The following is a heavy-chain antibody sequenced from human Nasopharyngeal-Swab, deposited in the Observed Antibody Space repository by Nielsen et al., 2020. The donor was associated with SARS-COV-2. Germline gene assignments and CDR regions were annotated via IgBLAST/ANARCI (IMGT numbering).Heavy chain of an antibody. J-gene: IGHJ6*02. CDR2: INAGNGNT. Sequence: ASVKVSCKASGYTFTSYAMHWVRQAPGQRLEWMGWINAGNGNTKYSQKFQGRVTITRDTSASTAYMELSSLRSEDTAVYYCASCSGGSCDYYYYGMDVWGQGITVTVSS. V-gene: IGHV1-3*01. CDR1: GYTFTSYA. D-gene: IGHD2-15*01. CDR3: ASCSGGSCDYYYYGMDV.